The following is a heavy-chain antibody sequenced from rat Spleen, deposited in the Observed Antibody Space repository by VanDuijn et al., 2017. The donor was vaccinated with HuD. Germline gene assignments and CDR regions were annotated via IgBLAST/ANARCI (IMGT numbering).Heavy chain of an antibody. Sequence: EVKLVESGGGLVQPGRSLKLSCEASGFTFSSLPMAWVLQPPKKGLEWVAFIRSGGGGTYYPDSVKGRFTISRDNAKSTLYLQMDSLRSEDTASYYCARHGLYNNYGWFAYWGQGTLVTVSS. D-gene: IGHD1-10*01. CDR1: GFTFSSLP. J-gene: IGHJ3*01. V-gene: IGHV5-25*01. CDR3: ARHGLYNNYGWFAY. CDR2: IRSGGGGT.